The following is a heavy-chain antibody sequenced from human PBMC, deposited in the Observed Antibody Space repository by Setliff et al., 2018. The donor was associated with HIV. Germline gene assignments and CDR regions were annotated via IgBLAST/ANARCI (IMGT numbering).Heavy chain of an antibody. J-gene: IGHJ4*02. CDR1: GYSISSGYY. CDR3: ATHCTSTSCYSAGLDY. D-gene: IGHD2-2*01. V-gene: IGHV4-38-2*01. CDR2: IYHSGST. Sequence: PSETLSLTCAVSGYSISSGYYWGWIRQPPGKGLGWIGSIYHSGSTYNNPSLKSRVTISVDTSKNQFTLNLNSVTAADTAVYYCATHCTSTSCYSAGLDYWGQGTLVTVSS.